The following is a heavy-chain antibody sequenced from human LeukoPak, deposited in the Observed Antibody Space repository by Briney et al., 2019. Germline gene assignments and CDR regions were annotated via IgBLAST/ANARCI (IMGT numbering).Heavy chain of an antibody. J-gene: IGHJ4*02. CDR2: INHSGST. CDR1: GGSFSGYY. V-gene: IGHV4-34*01. D-gene: IGHD3-22*01. CDR3: ARSGLYDSSGYYYFDY. Sequence: SETLSLTCAVYGGSFSGYYWSWIRQPPGKGLEWIGEINHSGSTNYNPSLKSRVTISVDTSKNQFSLKLSSVTAADTAVYYCARSGLYDSSGYYYFDYWGQGTLVTXSS.